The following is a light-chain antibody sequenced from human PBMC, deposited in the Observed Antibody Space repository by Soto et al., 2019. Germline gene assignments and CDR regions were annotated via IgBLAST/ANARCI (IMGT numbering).Light chain of an antibody. CDR3: QKHEGVPL. CDR1: QDISNH. J-gene: IGKJ3*01. CDR2: DAS. V-gene: IGKV1-33*01. Sequence: DIQLTQSPSSLSASVGDRVTITCQASQDISNHLNWYQQKPGKAPNLLIYDASDLETGVPSRFSGGGSGTFFSFTINSLQPEDIATYYGQKHEGVPLFGPGTKVEIK.